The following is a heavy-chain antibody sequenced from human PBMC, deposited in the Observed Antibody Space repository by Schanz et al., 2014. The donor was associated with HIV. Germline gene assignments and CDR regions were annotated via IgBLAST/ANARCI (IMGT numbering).Heavy chain of an antibody. Sequence: QVQLVQSGAEMKKPGASVKVSCKASGYTFNDYFIHWIRQAPGQGLEWMGWIKPNDGGTKSAQKFLGRVTMTRDSSISTAYMELTRLTSDDTAVYYCARSRFQLQWFDSWGQGTLVTVSS. V-gene: IGHV1-2*02. D-gene: IGHD2-2*01. CDR2: IKPNDGGT. CDR1: GYTFNDYF. CDR3: ARSRFQLQWFDS. J-gene: IGHJ5*01.